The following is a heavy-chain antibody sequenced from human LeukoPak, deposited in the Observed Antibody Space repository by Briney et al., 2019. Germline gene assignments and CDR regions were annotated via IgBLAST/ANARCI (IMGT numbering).Heavy chain of an antibody. CDR2: ISYDGSNK. CDR1: GFTFSSYG. D-gene: IGHD6-19*01. CDR3: AKDTPWYSSGRTPDY. J-gene: IGHJ4*02. Sequence: PGGSLRLSCAASGFTFSSYGMHWVRQAPGKGLEWVAVISYDGSNKYYADSVKGRFTISRDNSKNTLYLQMNSLRAEDTAVYYCAKDTPWYSSGRTPDYWGQGTLVTVSS. V-gene: IGHV3-30*18.